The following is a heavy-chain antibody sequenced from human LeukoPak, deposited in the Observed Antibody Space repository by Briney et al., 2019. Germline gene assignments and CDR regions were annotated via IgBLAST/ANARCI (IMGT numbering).Heavy chain of an antibody. CDR3: ARGTNYYDSSAITAFDY. D-gene: IGHD3-22*01. J-gene: IGHJ4*02. V-gene: IGHV4-34*01. CDR1: GGSFSGYY. Sequence: SETLSLTCAVYGGSFSGYYWSWIRQPPGKGLEWIGEINHSGSTNYNPSLKSRVTISVDTSKNQFSLKLSSVTAADTAVYYCARGTNYYDSSAITAFDYWGQGTLVTVSS. CDR2: INHSGST.